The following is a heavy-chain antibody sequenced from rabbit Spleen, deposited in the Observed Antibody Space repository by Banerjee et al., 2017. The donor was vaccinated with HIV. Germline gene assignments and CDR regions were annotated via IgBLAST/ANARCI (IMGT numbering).Heavy chain of an antibody. CDR3: VRDRHSSDDAFDL. CDR1: GFDFSDYG. CDR2: IDPVFGST. J-gene: IGHJ2*01. Sequence: QLVESGGGLVQPGGSLKLSCKASGFDFSDYGVSWVRQAPGKGLEWIGYIDPVFGSTYYASWVNGRFTFSSHNAQNTLYLQLNSLTAADTATYFCVRDRHSSDDAFDLWGPGTLVTVS. D-gene: IGHD4-1*01. V-gene: IGHV1S7*01.